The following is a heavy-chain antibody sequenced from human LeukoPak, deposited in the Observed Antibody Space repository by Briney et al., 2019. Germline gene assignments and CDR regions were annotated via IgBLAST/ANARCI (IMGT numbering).Heavy chain of an antibody. Sequence: PGGSLRLSCAASGFTFSSYAMSWVRQAPGKGLEWVSTFSGSGGSKYYADSVKGRFTISRDNSKNTLYLQMNSLRAEDTAVYYCAKASCSSSSCYADYWGQGTLVTVSS. V-gene: IGHV3-23*01. CDR3: AKASCSSSSCYADY. J-gene: IGHJ4*02. CDR2: FSGSGGSK. D-gene: IGHD2-2*01. CDR1: GFTFSSYA.